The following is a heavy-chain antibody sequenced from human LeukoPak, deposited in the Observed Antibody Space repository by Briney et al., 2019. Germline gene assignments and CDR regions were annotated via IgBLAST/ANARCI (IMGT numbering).Heavy chain of an antibody. V-gene: IGHV3-23*01. Sequence: GGSLRLSYAASGFTFSSYAMSWVRQAPGKGLEWVSAISGSGGSTYYADSVKGRFTISRDNSKNTLYLQMNSLRAEDTAVYYCAKDIREAGRRLRGYFDYWGQGTLVTVSS. CDR2: ISGSGGST. D-gene: IGHD6-13*01. CDR1: GFTFSSYA. CDR3: AKDIREAGRRLRGYFDY. J-gene: IGHJ4*02.